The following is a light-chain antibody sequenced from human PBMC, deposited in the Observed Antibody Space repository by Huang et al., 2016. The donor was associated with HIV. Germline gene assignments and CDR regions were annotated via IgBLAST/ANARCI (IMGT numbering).Light chain of an antibody. CDR2: ETL. J-gene: IGKJ2*01. CDR3: QQYHEWPRT. V-gene: IGKV3-15*01. Sequence: RVLTQSPGTLSVSPGERATLSCRISQVIGISLAWYQLKPGPAPRLLIYETLIRASDIPARFSGGGSEIDFTLTISGLQSEDSAVYYCQQYHEWPRTFGQGTKVEIK. CDR1: QVIGIS.